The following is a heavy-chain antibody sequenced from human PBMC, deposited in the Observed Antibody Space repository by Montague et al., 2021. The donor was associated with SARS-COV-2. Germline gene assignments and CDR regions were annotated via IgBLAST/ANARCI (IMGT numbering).Heavy chain of an antibody. Sequence: SETLSRTCAVYGGSFSGYYWSWIRQPPGKGLEWIGEINHSGSTNYNPSLKSRVTISVDTSKNQFSLKLSSVTAADTAVYYCARVRYYGSGTSLGMDVWGQGTTATVSS. CDR3: ARVRYYGSGTSLGMDV. V-gene: IGHV4-34*01. CDR1: GGSFSGYY. CDR2: INHSGST. D-gene: IGHD3-10*01. J-gene: IGHJ6*02.